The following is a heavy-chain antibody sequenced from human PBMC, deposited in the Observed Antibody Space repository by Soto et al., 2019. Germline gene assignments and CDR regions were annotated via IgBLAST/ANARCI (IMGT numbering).Heavy chain of an antibody. V-gene: IGHV1-46*01. CDR2: IYPRGGII. D-gene: IGHD6-19*01. Sequence: QVHLVQSGAEVKKPGASVKLSCKASGYSFVNYYINWVRQAPGQGLEWMGIIYPRGGIISYAQKFQGSVSLTSDTAASTVYMELTSLRSDDTAVYFCARDWIAVAGSISFSQAFPLLDGMDLWGQGTTVTVSS. J-gene: IGHJ6*02. CDR3: ARDWIAVAGSISFSQAFPLLDGMDL. CDR1: GYSFVNYY.